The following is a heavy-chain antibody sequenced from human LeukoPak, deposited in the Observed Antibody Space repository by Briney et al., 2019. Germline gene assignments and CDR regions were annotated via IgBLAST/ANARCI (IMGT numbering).Heavy chain of an antibody. CDR2: IYPDDSDT. CDR3: ARPNITSYYDSRGYDAFDV. J-gene: IGHJ3*01. Sequence: GESLKISCKGSGYKFSAYWIAWVRQMPGKGLEWMGIIYPDDSDTRYSPSFQGQVTISADKSVSIAYSQWSSLKASDTAMYYCARPNITSYYDSRGYDAFDVWGQGTMVIVSS. D-gene: IGHD3-22*01. CDR1: GYKFSAYW. V-gene: IGHV5-51*01.